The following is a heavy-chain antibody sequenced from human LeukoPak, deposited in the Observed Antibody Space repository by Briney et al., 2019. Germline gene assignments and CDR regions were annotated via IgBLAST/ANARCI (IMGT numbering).Heavy chain of an antibody. CDR3: ARIRKEYCTSTSCHYYYYMDV. V-gene: IGHV4-4*02. Sequence: SGTLSLTCAVSGGSISSSTNWWSWVRQPPGKGLEWIGEIYHSGGTNYNPSLKSRITISVDKSQNQFSLKVNSLTAADTAVYYCARIRKEYCTSTSCHYYYYMDVWGKGTTVTVSS. J-gene: IGHJ6*03. D-gene: IGHD2-2*01. CDR2: IYHSGGT. CDR1: GGSISSSTNW.